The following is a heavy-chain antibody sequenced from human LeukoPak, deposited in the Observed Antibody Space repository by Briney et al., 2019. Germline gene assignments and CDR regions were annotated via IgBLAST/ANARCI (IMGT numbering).Heavy chain of an antibody. Sequence: ASVKVSCKASGGTFSSYAISWVRQAPGQGLEWMGGIIPIFSTANYAQKFQGRVTITADDSTSTAYMELSSLRSEDTAVYYCARAPAITYYYDSSGYFTFDYWGQGTLVTVSS. CDR3: ARAPAITYYYDSSGYFTFDY. J-gene: IGHJ4*02. CDR1: GGTFSSYA. D-gene: IGHD3-22*01. CDR2: IIPIFSTA. V-gene: IGHV1-69*13.